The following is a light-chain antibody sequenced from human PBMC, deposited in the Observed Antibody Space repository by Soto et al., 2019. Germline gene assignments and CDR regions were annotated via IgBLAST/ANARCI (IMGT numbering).Light chain of an antibody. V-gene: IGKV4-1*01. J-gene: IGKJ1*01. CDR2: WAS. Sequence: DIVMTQPPDSLAVSLGERATINCRSSQRVLYNSNNKNHLAWYQQKAGQPPKLLIYWASTRESGVPDRFSGSGSGAFFALTISRLQDEGVAVYYCQQYYDAFGTFGQGTKVQIK. CDR3: QQYYDAFGT. CDR1: QRVLYNSNNKNH.